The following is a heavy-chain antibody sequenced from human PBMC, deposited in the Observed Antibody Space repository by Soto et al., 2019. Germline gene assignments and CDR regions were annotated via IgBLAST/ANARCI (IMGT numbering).Heavy chain of an antibody. Sequence: SETLSLTCTVSGGSISNNSYYWGWIRQPPGKGLEWIGSIYYSESTYYNPSLKSRATISVDTSKNQFSLKLSSVTAADTAVYYCALVVAGPDYWGQGTLVTVSS. V-gene: IGHV4-39*01. CDR3: ALVVAGPDY. CDR2: IYYSEST. CDR1: GGSISNNSYY. J-gene: IGHJ4*02. D-gene: IGHD2-15*01.